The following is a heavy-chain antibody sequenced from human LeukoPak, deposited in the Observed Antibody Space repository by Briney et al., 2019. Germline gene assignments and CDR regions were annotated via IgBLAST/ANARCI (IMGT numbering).Heavy chain of an antibody. J-gene: IGHJ6*03. Sequence: SETLSLTCTVSGYSISSGYYWGWIRQPPGKGLEWIGSIYHSGSTYYNPSLKSRVTRSVETSKNQFSLKLISVTAADTAVYYCARGEQWLGPVYGQDYYYYYMDVWGKGTTVTVSS. D-gene: IGHD6-19*01. CDR3: ARGEQWLGPVYGQDYYYYYMDV. V-gene: IGHV4-38-2*02. CDR2: IYHSGST. CDR1: GYSISSGYY.